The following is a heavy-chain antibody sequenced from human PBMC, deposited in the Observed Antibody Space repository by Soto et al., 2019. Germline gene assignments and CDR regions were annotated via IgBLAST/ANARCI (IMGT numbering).Heavy chain of an antibody. D-gene: IGHD4-17*01. Sequence: ASVKVSCKVSGYTLTELSMHWVRQAPGKGLEWMGGFDPEDGETIYAQKFQGRVTMTEDTSTDTAYMELSSLRSEDTAVYYCATAKLTGDYATNWFDPWGQGTLVTVSS. CDR2: FDPEDGET. V-gene: IGHV1-24*01. J-gene: IGHJ5*02. CDR1: GYTLTELS. CDR3: ATAKLTGDYATNWFDP.